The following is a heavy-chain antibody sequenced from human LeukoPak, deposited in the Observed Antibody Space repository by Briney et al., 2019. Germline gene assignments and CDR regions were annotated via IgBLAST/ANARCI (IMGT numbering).Heavy chain of an antibody. Sequence: GGSLRLSCAASGFTFSSYWMSWVRQAPGKGLEWVANIRQDGSEKYYVDSVKGRFTISRDNAKNSLYLQMNSLRAEDTAVYYCAREFLEWSFDYWGQGTLVTVSS. J-gene: IGHJ4*02. CDR3: AREFLEWSFDY. D-gene: IGHD3-3*01. CDR1: GFTFSSYW. V-gene: IGHV3-7*01. CDR2: IRQDGSEK.